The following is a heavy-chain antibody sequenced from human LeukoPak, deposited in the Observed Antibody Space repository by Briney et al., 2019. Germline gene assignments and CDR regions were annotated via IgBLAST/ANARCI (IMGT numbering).Heavy chain of an antibody. CDR2: IYYSGST. Sequence: SETLSLTCTVSGGSISSHYWSWIWQPPGKGLEWIGYIYYSGSTNYNPSLKSRVTISVDTSKNQFSLKLSSVTAADTAVYYCARGTRGYYYYYMDVWGKGTTVTVSS. D-gene: IGHD2-2*01. CDR3: ARGTRGYYYYYMDV. CDR1: GGSISSHY. V-gene: IGHV4-59*11. J-gene: IGHJ6*03.